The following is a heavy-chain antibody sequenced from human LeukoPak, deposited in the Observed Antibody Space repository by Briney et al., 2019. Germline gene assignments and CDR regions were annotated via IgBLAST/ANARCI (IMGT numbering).Heavy chain of an antibody. V-gene: IGHV1-46*01. CDR2: INPSAYST. CDR1: GYTFTSHY. CDR3: ARGTRVISPSTKLGIGRYFDY. J-gene: IGHJ4*02. D-gene: IGHD7-27*01. Sequence: GASVKVSCKASGYTFTSHYVHWVRQAPGQGLEWMGLINPSAYSTIYAQKFQGRVTMTWDMSTSTVYMDLSSLRAEDTAVYYCARGTRVISPSTKLGIGRYFDYWGQGTLVTVSS.